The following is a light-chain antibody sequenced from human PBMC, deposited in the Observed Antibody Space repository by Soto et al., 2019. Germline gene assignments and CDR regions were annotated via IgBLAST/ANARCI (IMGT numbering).Light chain of an antibody. CDR2: EVT. J-gene: IGLJ1*01. CDR1: SSDIGAYNY. CDR3: NSYTTLSNRV. V-gene: IGLV2-14*01. Sequence: QSALTQPASVSGSPEQSITISCTGTSSDIGAYNYVSWYQQHPGKAPKLLIYEVTNRPSGVSDRFSGSKSGNTASLTISGLQAEDEANYYCNSYTTLSNRVFGTGTKVTVL.